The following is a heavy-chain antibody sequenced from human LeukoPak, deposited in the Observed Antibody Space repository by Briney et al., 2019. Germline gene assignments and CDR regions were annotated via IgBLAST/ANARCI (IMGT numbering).Heavy chain of an antibody. CDR3: AKVHLEMDAFDI. V-gene: IGHV3-33*06. J-gene: IGHJ3*02. Sequence: GGSLRLSCAASGFTFSSYGMHWVRQAPGKGLEWVAVIWSDGSNKYYADSVKGRFTISRDNSGNTLYLQVNSLRAEDTAEYYCAKVHLEMDAFDIWGQGTMVTVSS. CDR1: GFTFSSYG. CDR2: IWSDGSNK. D-gene: IGHD3-3*01.